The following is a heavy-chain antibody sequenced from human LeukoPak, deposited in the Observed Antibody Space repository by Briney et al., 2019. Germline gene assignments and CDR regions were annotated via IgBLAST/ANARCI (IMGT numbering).Heavy chain of an antibody. V-gene: IGHV6-1*01. Sequence: SQTLSLTFAISGDSVSSNSAAWNWIRQSPSRGLEWLGRTYYRSKWYINYAASVKSRITINPDTSKNQLSLQLSSVTPEDTAVYYCARGSRGAAADGINWFDPWGQGTLVTVSS. CDR1: GDSVSSNSAA. CDR2: TYYRSKWYI. J-gene: IGHJ5*02. CDR3: ARGSRGAAADGINWFDP. D-gene: IGHD6-13*01.